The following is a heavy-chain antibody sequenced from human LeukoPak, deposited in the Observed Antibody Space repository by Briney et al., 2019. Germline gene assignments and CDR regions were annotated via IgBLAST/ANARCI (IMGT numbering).Heavy chain of an antibody. CDR2: ISSRSSTI. V-gene: IGHV3-48*01. Sequence: GGSLRLSRAASGFTFSSYSMNSVRQAPGKGLQWVSYISSRSSTIYNADSVKGRFTISRDNAKNSLYLQMNSLRAEDTAVYYCARDLGVVSHYYFDYWGQGTLVTVSS. CDR1: GFTFSSYS. D-gene: IGHD2/OR15-2a*01. J-gene: IGHJ4*02. CDR3: ARDLGVVSHYYFDY.